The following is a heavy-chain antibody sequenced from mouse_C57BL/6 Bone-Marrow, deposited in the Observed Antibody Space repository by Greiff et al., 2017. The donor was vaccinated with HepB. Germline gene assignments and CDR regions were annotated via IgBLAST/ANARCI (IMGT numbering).Heavy chain of an antibody. CDR2: INPNNGGT. CDR3: ASSYYGSSFFAY. Sequence: EVQLQQSGPELVKPGASVKIPCKASGYTFTDYNMDWVKQSHGKSLEWIGDINPNNGGTIYNQKFKGKATLTVDKSSSTAYMELRSLTSEDTAVYYCASSYYGSSFFAYWGQGTLVTVSA. V-gene: IGHV1-18*01. J-gene: IGHJ3*01. D-gene: IGHD1-1*01. CDR1: GYTFTDYN.